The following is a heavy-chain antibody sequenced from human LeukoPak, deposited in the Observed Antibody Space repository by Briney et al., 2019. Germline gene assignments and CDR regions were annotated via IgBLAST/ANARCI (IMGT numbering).Heavy chain of an antibody. CDR2: ISGSNGNT. CDR3: ARYPLSYSNNWHYYFDH. J-gene: IGHJ4*02. D-gene: IGHD1-1*01. Sequence: GASVKVSCKASGYTFTSYGVSWVRQAPGQGLEWMGWISGSNGNTNYAQKLQGRVTVTTDTSTSTAYMELRSLLSDDTAVYYCARYPLSYSNNWHYYFDHWGQGTLLTVSS. CDR1: GYTFTSYG. V-gene: IGHV1-18*01.